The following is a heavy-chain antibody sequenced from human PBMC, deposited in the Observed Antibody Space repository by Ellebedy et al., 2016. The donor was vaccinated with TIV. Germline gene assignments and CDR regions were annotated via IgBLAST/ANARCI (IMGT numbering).Heavy chain of an antibody. CDR3: VQSHSGDWFFGVDV. D-gene: IGHD2-21*01. Sequence: LGGSLRLSCAASGFLFSNYAMHWVRQAPGKGLEWVAFIRNDGGNRAYAESVKGRFTISRDNYQKTLYLQMNSLRPEDTAVYYCVQSHSGDWFFGVDVWGPGTTVTVSS. CDR2: IRNDGGNR. V-gene: IGHV3-30*02. CDR1: GFLFSNYA. J-gene: IGHJ6*02.